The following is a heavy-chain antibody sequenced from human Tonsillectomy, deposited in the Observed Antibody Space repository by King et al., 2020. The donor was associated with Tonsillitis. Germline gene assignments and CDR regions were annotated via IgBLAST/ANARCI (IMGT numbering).Heavy chain of an antibody. V-gene: IGHV3-11*01. Sequence: VQLVESGGGLVKPGGSLRLSCAASGFTFSDYYMSWIRQAPGKGLEWVSHISNSGNTKYYADSVKGRFTIARDNAKNSLYLQMNSLRVDDTAVYYCARDPRIVASIDYWGQGTLVTVSS. CDR1: GFTFSDYY. CDR2: ISNSGNTK. D-gene: IGHD2-21*01. CDR3: ARDPRIVASIDY. J-gene: IGHJ4*02.